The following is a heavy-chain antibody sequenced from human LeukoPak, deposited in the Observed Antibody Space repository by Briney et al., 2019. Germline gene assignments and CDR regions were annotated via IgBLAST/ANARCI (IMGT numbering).Heavy chain of an antibody. D-gene: IGHD3-22*01. CDR3: ATGDDSSGYYSFDY. V-gene: IGHV4-34*01. Sequence: PSETLSLTCAVYGGSFSGYYWSWIRQPPGKGLEWIGEINHSGSTNYNPSLKSRVTISVDTSKNQFSLKLSSVTAADTAVYYCATGDDSSGYYSFDYWGQGTLVTVSS. J-gene: IGHJ4*02. CDR1: GGSFSGYY. CDR2: INHSGST.